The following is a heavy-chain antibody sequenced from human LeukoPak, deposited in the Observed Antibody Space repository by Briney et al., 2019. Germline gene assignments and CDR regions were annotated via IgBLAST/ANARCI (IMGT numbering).Heavy chain of an antibody. V-gene: IGHV4-34*01. D-gene: IGHD4-17*01. CDR2: INHSGST. CDR1: GGSFSGYY. J-gene: IGHJ4*02. Sequence: SETLSLTCAVYGGSFSGYYWSWIRQPPGKGLEWIGEINHSGSTNCNPSLKSRVTISVDTSKNQFSLKLSSVTAADTAVHYCARGHTVTKEFDYWGQGTLVTVSS. CDR3: ARGHTVTKEFDY.